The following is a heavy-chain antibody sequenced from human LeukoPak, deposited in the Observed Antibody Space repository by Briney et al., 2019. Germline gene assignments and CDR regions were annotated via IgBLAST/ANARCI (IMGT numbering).Heavy chain of an antibody. CDR2: ISASGTSI. D-gene: IGHD1-26*01. V-gene: IGHV3-21*01. J-gene: IGHJ5*02. Sequence: GGSLRLSCATSGFTFSDYTMNWVRQAPGKGLEWVSFISASGTSIYYADSVRGRFTISRDNAKTSLYLQMNSLRAEDTAVYYCARDGTWGPGTLVTVSS. CDR3: ARDGT. CDR1: GFTFSDYT.